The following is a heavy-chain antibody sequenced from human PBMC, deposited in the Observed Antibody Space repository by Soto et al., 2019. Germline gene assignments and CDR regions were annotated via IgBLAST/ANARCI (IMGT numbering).Heavy chain of an antibody. D-gene: IGHD7-27*01. V-gene: IGHV3-30-3*01. CDR3: ARDPKTSGGQHWAFNYFDS. J-gene: IGHJ4*02. CDR1: GFSFSISP. Sequence: LRLSCAASGFSFSISPMHWVRQAPGKGPEWVALISYDGTNKFYADSVKGRFTISRDNSKSTLYLQVDSLRPEDAAVYYSARDPKTSGGQHWAFNYFDSWGQGTLVTVSS. CDR2: ISYDGTNK.